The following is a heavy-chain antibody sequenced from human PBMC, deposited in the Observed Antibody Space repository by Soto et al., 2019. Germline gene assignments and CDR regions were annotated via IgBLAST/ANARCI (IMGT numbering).Heavy chain of an antibody. CDR1: GLSFASFH. CDR2: ISGSDGKT. CDR3: AKWSYLDY. V-gene: IGHV3-23*01. Sequence: XGFLRRSGTTSGLSFASFHRTWVRQAPGKGLEWVATISGSDGKTYYADSVKGRFSISRDTSRNTLYLQMNSLRAADTAIYYCAKWSYLDYWRQRTRVTAPQ. J-gene: IGHJ4*02. D-gene: IGHD3-3*01.